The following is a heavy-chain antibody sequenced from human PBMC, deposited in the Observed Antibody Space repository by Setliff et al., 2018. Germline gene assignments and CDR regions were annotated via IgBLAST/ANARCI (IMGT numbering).Heavy chain of an antibody. CDR1: GYTFTSYW. Sequence: GESLKISCKGSGYTFTSYWIGWVRQMPGKGLEWMGIIYPDDSDTRYSPSFQGQVTISADKSISTAYLQWSSLKASDTAMYYCARYDSSGYHYYYGMDVWGQGTTVTVSS. J-gene: IGHJ6*02. D-gene: IGHD3-22*01. CDR3: ARYDSSGYHYYYGMDV. V-gene: IGHV5-51*01. CDR2: IYPDDSDT.